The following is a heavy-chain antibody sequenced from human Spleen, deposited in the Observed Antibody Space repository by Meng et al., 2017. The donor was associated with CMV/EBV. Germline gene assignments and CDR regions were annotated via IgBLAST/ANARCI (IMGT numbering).Heavy chain of an antibody. CDR1: GYTFTSYG. D-gene: IGHD6-13*01. CDR3: ARDQQLIPAEYFQH. J-gene: IGHJ1*01. V-gene: IGHV1-18*01. CDR2: ISAYNGNT. Sequence: QFQLVQAGAEVKKPGASVKVACTASGYTFTSYGMSWLRQAPGQGLEWMGWISAYNGNTIYAQKVQGRVTMTTDASTNTAYLELRSLRSDDTAVYYCARDQQLIPAEYFQHWGPGTLVTVSS.